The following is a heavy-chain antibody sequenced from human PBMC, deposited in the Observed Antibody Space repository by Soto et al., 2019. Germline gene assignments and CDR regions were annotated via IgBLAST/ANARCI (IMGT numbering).Heavy chain of an antibody. J-gene: IGHJ4*02. CDR1: GYTFSNYW. Sequence: PGESLKISCEGSGYTFSNYWIGWVRQMPGKGLGWMGIIYPDDSDTRYSPSFQGQVTISADKSINTAYLQWSGLKASDTAIYYCARQRQYQLIVDYFDYWGQGTLVTVSS. CDR3: ARQRQYQLIVDYFDY. V-gene: IGHV5-51*01. CDR2: IYPDDSDT. D-gene: IGHD1-1*01.